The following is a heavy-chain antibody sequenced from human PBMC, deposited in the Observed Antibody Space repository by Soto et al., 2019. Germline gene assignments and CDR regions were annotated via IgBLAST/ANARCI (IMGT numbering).Heavy chain of an antibody. CDR2: IFDSGNA. V-gene: IGHV4-59*08. Sequence: SETLSLTCTVSGGSINSYCWSWIRQPPGKGLEWIAYIFDSGNANYNPSLKSRVTISVDTSKNQFSLKLTSVTAADTAVYYCASHRRTPLAKFYFDNWGQGALVTVSS. D-gene: IGHD5-12*01. J-gene: IGHJ4*02. CDR1: GGSINSYC. CDR3: ASHRRTPLAKFYFDN.